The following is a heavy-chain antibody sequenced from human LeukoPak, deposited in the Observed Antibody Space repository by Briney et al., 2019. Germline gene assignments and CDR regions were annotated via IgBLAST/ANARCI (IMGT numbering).Heavy chain of an antibody. CDR3: ARGGVCSGGNCYYYFDY. CDR2: IRSSSHSDAT. CDR1: GFTFTGSA. D-gene: IGHD2-15*01. V-gene: IGHV3-73*01. J-gene: IGHJ4*02. Sequence: GGSLRLSCAASGFTFTGSAMHWVRQASGKGLEWVGRIRSSSHSDATAHAESVKGRFTISRDDSKKTAYLQMNSLKTEDTAVYYCARGGVCSGGNCYYYFDYWGQGTLVTVSS.